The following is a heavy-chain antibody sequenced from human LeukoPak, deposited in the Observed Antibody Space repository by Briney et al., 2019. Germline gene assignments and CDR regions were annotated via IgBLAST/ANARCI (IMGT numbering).Heavy chain of an antibody. CDR3: ARDNSGGYYEVDY. D-gene: IGHD3-22*01. J-gene: IGHJ4*02. Sequence: PGGSLRLSCAASGFAFRTYSMNWVRQAPGKGLEWVSSISSGTKYIYYGESVKGRFTISRDNAKNSLYLQMNNLRVEDTAVYYCARDNSGGYYEVDYWGQGALVTVSS. V-gene: IGHV3-21*01. CDR1: GFAFRTYS. CDR2: ISSGTKYI.